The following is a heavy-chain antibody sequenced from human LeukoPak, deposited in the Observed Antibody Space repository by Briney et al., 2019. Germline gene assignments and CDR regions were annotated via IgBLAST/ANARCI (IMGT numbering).Heavy chain of an antibody. D-gene: IGHD5-24*01. CDR1: GFTFSSYS. CDR3: ARVEAMATISAPGGY. J-gene: IGHJ4*02. Sequence: GGSLRLSCAASGFTFSSYSMNWVRQAPGKGLEWVSSISSSSSYIYYADSVKGRFTISRDNAKNSLYLQMNSLRAEDTAVYYCARVEAMATISAPGGYWGQGTLVTVPS. CDR2: ISSSSSYI. V-gene: IGHV3-21*01.